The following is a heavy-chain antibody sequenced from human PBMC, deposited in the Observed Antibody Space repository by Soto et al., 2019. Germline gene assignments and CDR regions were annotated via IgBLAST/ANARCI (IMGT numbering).Heavy chain of an antibody. CDR3: ARVRSEEQQLVRLDY. V-gene: IGHV4-34*01. J-gene: IGHJ4*02. CDR2: INHSGST. Sequence: PSETLSLTCAVYGGSFSGYYWSWIRQPPGKGLEWIGEINHSGSTNYSPSLKSRVTISVDTSKNQFSLKLSSVTAADTAVYYCARVRSEEQQLVRLDYWGQGTLVTV. CDR1: GGSFSGYY. D-gene: IGHD6-13*01.